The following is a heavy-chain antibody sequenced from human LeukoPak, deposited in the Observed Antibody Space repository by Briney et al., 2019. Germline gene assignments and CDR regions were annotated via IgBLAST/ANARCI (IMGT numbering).Heavy chain of an antibody. J-gene: IGHJ3*02. V-gene: IGHV3-43*01. Sequence: GGSLRLSCAASGFSFDDHTMNWVRQAPGKGPEWVSLITWDGGTTYNADSVKGRCTISRDNIKYSLYLQMNSLRTEDTALYYCARSTAMVTWGSFDIWGQGTLVTVSS. D-gene: IGHD5-18*01. CDR2: ITWDGGTT. CDR3: ARSTAMVTWGSFDI. CDR1: GFSFDDHT.